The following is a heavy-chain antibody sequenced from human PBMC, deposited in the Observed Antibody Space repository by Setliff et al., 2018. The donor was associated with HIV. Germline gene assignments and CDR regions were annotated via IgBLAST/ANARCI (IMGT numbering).Heavy chain of an antibody. D-gene: IGHD2-21*02. CDR2: VDAESGKT. CDR1: GGTFSRYL. CDR3: AVDRSDYWDGDQNWFVH. V-gene: IGHV1-69-2*01. J-gene: IGHJ5*02. Sequence: ASVKVSCKASGGTFSRYLINWVRQAPGQGLEWMGRVDAESGKTLYAGKFQGRVTITADTSTDTAYMQLSSLRSDDTAVYYCAVDRSDYWDGDQNWFVHWGQGTLVTVSS.